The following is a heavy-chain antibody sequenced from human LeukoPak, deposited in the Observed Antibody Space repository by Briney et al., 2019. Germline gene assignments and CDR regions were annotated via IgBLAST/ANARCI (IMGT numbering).Heavy chain of an antibody. CDR2: ISGSGGST. D-gene: IGHD2-2*01. CDR3: AKSPYQVLTSFYHLFYYLEG. CDR1: GFTFSSYA. J-gene: IGHJ6*03. V-gene: IGHV3-23*01. Sequence: PGGSLRLSCAASGFTFSSYAMSWVRQAPGKGLEWVSAISGSGGSTYYADSVKGRFTISRDNSKNTLYLQMNSLRAEDRAVYYCAKSPYQVLTSFYHLFYYLEGWGKGTTVT.